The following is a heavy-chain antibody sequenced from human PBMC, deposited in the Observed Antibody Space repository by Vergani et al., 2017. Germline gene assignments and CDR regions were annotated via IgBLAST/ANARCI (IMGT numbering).Heavy chain of an antibody. CDR2: IYSGGST. CDR1: GFTVSSNY. V-gene: IGHV3-66*02. CDR3: ARDRAVTQILYFYYDGMDV. J-gene: IGHJ6*02. D-gene: IGHD4-17*01. Sequence: EVQLVESGGGLVQPGGSLRLSCAASGFTVSSNYMSWVRQAPGKGLEWVSVIYSGGSTYYADSVKGRYTISRDNSKNTLYLQMNRLRAEDTAVYYWARDRAVTQILYFYYDGMDVWGQGTTVTVSS.